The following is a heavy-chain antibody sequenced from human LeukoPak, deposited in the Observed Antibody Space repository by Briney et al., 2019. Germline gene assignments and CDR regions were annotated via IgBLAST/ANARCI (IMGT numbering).Heavy chain of an antibody. Sequence: PSETLSLTCTVSGGSISSYYWSWIRQPPGKGLEWIGYIYYSGSTNYNPSLKSRVTISVDTSKNQFSLKLSSVTAADTAVYYRARSVVVVPAATLYYYYGMDVWGQGTTVTVSS. D-gene: IGHD2-2*01. CDR1: GGSISSYY. CDR2: IYYSGST. V-gene: IGHV4-59*01. J-gene: IGHJ6*02. CDR3: ARSVVVVPAATLYYYYGMDV.